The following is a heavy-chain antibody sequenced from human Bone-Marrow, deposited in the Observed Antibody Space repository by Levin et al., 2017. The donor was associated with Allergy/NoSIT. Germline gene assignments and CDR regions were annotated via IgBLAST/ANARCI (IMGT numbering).Heavy chain of an antibody. CDR2: IYHTGSV. CDR1: DDSIRSFF. V-gene: IGHV4-59*03. Sequence: SETLSLTCTVSDDSIRSFFWSWIRQPPGKGLEWIGDIYHTGSVKYSPSLESRVTISVDPSNNQFSLKMSSVTAADTAVYYCARSGTGSWWYFDVWGRGNLVTVSS. CDR3: ARSGTGSWWYFDV. J-gene: IGHJ2*01. D-gene: IGHD3-10*01.